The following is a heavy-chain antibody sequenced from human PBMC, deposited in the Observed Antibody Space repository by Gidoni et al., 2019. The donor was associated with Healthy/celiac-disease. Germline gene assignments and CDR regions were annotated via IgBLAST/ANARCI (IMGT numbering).Heavy chain of an antibody. CDR3: ARDSVAGRRVGFVDY. J-gene: IGHJ4*02. Sequence: EVQLVESGGGLVKPGGSLRLSCAASGFTFSSYSMNWVRQAPGKGLEWVSSISSSSSYIYYADSVKGRFTISRDNAKNSLYLQMNSLRAEDTAVYYCARDSVAGRRVGFVDYWGQGTLVTVSS. CDR2: ISSSSSYI. CDR1: GFTFSSYS. D-gene: IGHD6-19*01. V-gene: IGHV3-21*01.